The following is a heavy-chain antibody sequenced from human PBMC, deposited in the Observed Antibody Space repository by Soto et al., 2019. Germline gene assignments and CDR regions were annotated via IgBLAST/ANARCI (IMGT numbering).Heavy chain of an antibody. CDR2: IYYSGST. CDR1: GGSISSAGYY. Sequence: SETLSLTCTVSGGSISSAGYYWSWIRQHPGKGLEWIGYIYYSGSTYYNPSLKSRVTISVDTSKNQFSLRLSSVTAADTAVYYCARADMVVTASRYNWFDPWGQGALVTVSS. J-gene: IGHJ5*01. CDR3: ARADMVVTASRYNWFDP. V-gene: IGHV4-31*03. D-gene: IGHD2-21*02.